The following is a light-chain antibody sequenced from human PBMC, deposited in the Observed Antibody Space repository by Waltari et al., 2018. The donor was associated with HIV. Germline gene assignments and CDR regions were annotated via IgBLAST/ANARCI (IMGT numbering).Light chain of an antibody. CDR2: DAS. CDR3: QQLKSYPHT. V-gene: IGKV1-9*01. Sequence: IQLTQSPSFLSASVGDGLTITCRASQGISSSLAWYQQKPGKAPNLLIFDASTLQVGVPSRFSGSGSGTEFTLTVDSLQPEDFATYYCQQLKSYPHTFGGGTRVEI. J-gene: IGKJ4*01. CDR1: QGISSS.